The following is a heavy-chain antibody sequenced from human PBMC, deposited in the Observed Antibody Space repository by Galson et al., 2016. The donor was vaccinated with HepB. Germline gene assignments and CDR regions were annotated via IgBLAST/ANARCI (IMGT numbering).Heavy chain of an antibody. CDR1: GITLRHFI. CDR3: ARAAHSSGYCDVFDI. D-gene: IGHD3-22*01. Sequence: SLRLSCAASGITLRHFIIHWVRQPPGKGLEWVAAISHADISKYYTDSVKGRFTISRDNSGNTVDLQMNSLRAEDTAVYYFARAAHSSGYCDVFDIWGQGTKVTVSS. J-gene: IGHJ3*02. CDR2: ISHADISK. V-gene: IGHV3-30-3*01.